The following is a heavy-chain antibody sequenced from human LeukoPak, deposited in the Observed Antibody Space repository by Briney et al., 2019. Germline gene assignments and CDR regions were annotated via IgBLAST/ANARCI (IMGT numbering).Heavy chain of an antibody. CDR3: ARDNPYYDFWSGGRRLFDY. CDR1: GGSFSGYY. J-gene: IGHJ4*02. CDR2: INHSGST. V-gene: IGHV4-34*01. D-gene: IGHD3-3*01. Sequence: PSETLSLTCAVYGGSFSGYYWSWIRQPPGKGLGWIGEINHSGSTNYNPSLKSRVTISVDTSKNQFSLKLSSVTAADTAVYYCARDNPYYDFWSGGRRLFDYWGQGTLVTVSS.